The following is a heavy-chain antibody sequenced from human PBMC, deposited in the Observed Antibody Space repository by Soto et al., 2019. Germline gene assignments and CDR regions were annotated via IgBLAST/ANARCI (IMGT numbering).Heavy chain of an antibody. D-gene: IGHD6-19*01. V-gene: IGHV1-3*01. CDR1: GYTFTSYA. J-gene: IGHJ4*02. CDR3: ARAVALLADRFDY. Sequence: QVQLVQSGAEVKKPGASVKVSCKASGYTFTSYAMHWVRQAPGQRLEWMGWINAGNGNTKYSQKFQGRVTITRDTSASTAYLELSRLRSQDTAVYYCARAVALLADRFDYWGQGTLVTVCS. CDR2: INAGNGNT.